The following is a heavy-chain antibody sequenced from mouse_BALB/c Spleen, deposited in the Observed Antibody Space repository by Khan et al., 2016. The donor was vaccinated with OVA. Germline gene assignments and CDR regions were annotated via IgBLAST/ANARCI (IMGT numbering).Heavy chain of an antibody. V-gene: IGHV1-54*01. CDR1: GYAFTNYL. D-gene: IGHD2-14*01. CDR3: ARGEYDEYYFDY. CDR2: INPGSGGT. J-gene: IGHJ2*01. Sequence: QVQLQQSGAELVRPGTSVKVSCKASGYAFTNYLIEWVKQRPGQGLEWIGVINPGSGGTNYNEKFKGMATLTADKSSSTAYMQLSSLTSYDSACYFGARGEYDEYYFDYWGQGTTLTVAS.